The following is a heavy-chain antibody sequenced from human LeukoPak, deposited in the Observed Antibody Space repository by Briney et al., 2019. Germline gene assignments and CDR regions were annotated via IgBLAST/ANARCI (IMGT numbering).Heavy chain of an antibody. CDR3: ARGQRGYRNYMDV. J-gene: IGHJ6*03. CDR1: GGSFSGYY. V-gene: IGHV4-34*01. D-gene: IGHD5-18*01. CDR2: INHSGST. Sequence: PSETLSLTCAVYGGSFSGYYWSWIRQPPGKGLEWIGEINHSGSTNYNPSLKSRVTISVDTSKNQFSLKLSSVTAADTAVYYCARGQRGYRNYMDVWGKGTTVTVSS.